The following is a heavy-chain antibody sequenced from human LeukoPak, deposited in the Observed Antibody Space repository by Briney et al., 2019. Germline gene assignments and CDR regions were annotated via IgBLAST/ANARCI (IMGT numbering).Heavy chain of an antibody. CDR1: GYTFTDYF. Sequence: ASVKVSCKASGYTFTDYFMHWVRQAPGQGLEWMGWINPNSGGTNYAQKFQGRVTMTRDTSISTAYMELSSLRSEDTAVYYCARDPYRQPFDYWGQGTLVTVSS. CDR2: INPNSGGT. V-gene: IGHV1-2*02. J-gene: IGHJ4*02. D-gene: IGHD5-18*01. CDR3: ARDPYRQPFDY.